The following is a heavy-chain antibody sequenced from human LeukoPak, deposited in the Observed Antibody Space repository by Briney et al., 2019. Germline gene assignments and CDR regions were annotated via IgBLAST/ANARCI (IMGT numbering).Heavy chain of an antibody. CDR2: IYYSGST. J-gene: IGHJ4*02. Sequence: SETLSLTCTVSGGSISSYYWSWIRQPPGKGLEWIGYIYYSGSTNYNPSLKSRVTISVDTSKNQFSLKLSSVTAADTAVYYCAGDRRVRGVGIDYWGQGTLVTVSS. CDR3: AGDRRVRGVGIDY. V-gene: IGHV4-59*01. D-gene: IGHD3-10*01. CDR1: GGSISSYY.